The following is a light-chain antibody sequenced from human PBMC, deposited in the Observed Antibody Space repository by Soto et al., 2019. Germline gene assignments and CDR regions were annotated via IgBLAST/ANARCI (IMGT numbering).Light chain of an antibody. CDR1: SSDVGGYNY. V-gene: IGLV2-14*01. CDR3: SSYTSSSTLDD. Sequence: QSALTQPASVSGSPGQSITLSCTGTSSDVGGYNYVSWYQQHPGKAPKLMIYEVSNRPSGVSNRFSGSKSGNTASLTISGLQAEDEADYYCSSYTSSSTLDDFGTGTKVTVL. J-gene: IGLJ1*01. CDR2: EVS.